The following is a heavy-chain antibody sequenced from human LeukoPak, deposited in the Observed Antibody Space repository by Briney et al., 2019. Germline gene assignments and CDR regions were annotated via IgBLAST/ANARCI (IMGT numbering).Heavy chain of an antibody. J-gene: IGHJ4*02. CDR1: GFTFPNSA. CDR2: ISDSGVST. CDR3: AKLSEPD. Sequence: EGSLRLSCAASGFTFPNSAMSWVRQAPGKGLEWVSTISDSGVSTYYADSLKGRFTISRDNSKNTLYLQMTSLRAEDTALYYCAKLSEPDWGQGTLVTVSS. V-gene: IGHV3-23*01.